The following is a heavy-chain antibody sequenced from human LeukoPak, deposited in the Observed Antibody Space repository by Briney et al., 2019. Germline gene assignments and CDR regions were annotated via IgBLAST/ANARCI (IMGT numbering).Heavy chain of an antibody. CDR3: VRNGYDSSGYYFWSNY. CDR1: DGSFTDYN. J-gene: IGHJ4*02. Sequence: SETLSLTYAVYDGSFTDYNWSWIRQSPGKGLEWMVDIHHSGGTNYSPTFKSRVTLSVDTSKNQLSLNLRSVTAADTAFYYCVRNGYDSSGYYFWSNYRGQGTLVTVSS. CDR2: IHHSGGT. V-gene: IGHV4-34*01. D-gene: IGHD3-22*01.